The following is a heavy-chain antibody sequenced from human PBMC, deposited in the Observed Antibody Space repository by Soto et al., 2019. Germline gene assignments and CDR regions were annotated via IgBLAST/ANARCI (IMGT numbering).Heavy chain of an antibody. J-gene: IGHJ4*02. D-gene: IGHD6-13*01. CDR1: GGSISSGDYY. CDR2: IYYSGST. V-gene: IGHV4-30-4*01. CDR3: ARLYSSSWYGGGYFDY. Sequence: QVQLQESGPGLVKPSQTLSLTCTVSGGSISSGDYYWSWIRQPPGKGLEWIGYIYYSGSTYYNPSLKSRVTISVDTSNTQFSLKLSSATAADTAVYYCARLYSSSWYGGGYFDYWGQGTLVTVSS.